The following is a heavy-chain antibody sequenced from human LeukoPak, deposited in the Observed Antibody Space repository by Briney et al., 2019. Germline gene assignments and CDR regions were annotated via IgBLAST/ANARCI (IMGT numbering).Heavy chain of an antibody. CDR1: GFTFSSYS. D-gene: IGHD6-13*01. CDR2: ISSSSSYI. Sequence: GGPLRLSCAASGFTFSSYSMNWVRQAPGKGLEWVSSISSSSSYIYYADSVKGRFTISRDNSKNTLNLQMNSLRADDTAVYYCAKDSGFAYSSSWYRVDAFDIWGQGTMVTVSS. J-gene: IGHJ3*02. CDR3: AKDSGFAYSSSWYRVDAFDI. V-gene: IGHV3-21*04.